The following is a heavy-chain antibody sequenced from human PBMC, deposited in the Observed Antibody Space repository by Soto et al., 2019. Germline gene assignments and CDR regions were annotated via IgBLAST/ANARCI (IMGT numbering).Heavy chain of an antibody. V-gene: IGHV3-23*01. CDR2: ISGSGGST. J-gene: IGHJ4*02. CDR1: GFTFSSYA. Sequence: EVQLLESGGGLVQPGGSLRLSCAASGFTFSSYAMSWVRQAPGKGLEWVSAISGSGGSTYYADSVKGRFTISRDNAKNTLYLQMNSLRAEDTAVYYCAKDQLSMITFGGPGYYFDYWGQGTLVTVSS. D-gene: IGHD3-16*01. CDR3: AKDQLSMITFGGPGYYFDY.